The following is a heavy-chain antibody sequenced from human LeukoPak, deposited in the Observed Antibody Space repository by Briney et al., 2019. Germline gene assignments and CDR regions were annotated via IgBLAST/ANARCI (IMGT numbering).Heavy chain of an antibody. V-gene: IGHV4-38-2*02. Sequence: SETLSLTCTIFGSSISDNYYWGWIRRPPGKGLEWIGSVYHSGSTYYNPSLKSRVTLSVDTSNNHFSLKLRSETAADTAVYYCARHNYYHFWSTLNWFDPWGQGTLVTVSS. CDR3: ARHNYYHFWSTLNWFDP. D-gene: IGHD3-3*01. J-gene: IGHJ5*02. CDR2: VYHSGST. CDR1: GSSISDNYY.